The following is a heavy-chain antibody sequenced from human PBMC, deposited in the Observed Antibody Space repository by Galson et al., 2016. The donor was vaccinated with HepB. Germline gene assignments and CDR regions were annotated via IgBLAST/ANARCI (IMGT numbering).Heavy chain of an antibody. D-gene: IGHD6-19*01. CDR3: ARLHISGSYYVDY. V-gene: IGHV5-51*03. CDR2: IYPSDSDT. J-gene: IGHJ4*02. CDR1: GYSFINHW. Sequence: QSGAEVKKPGESLKISCKGSGYSFINHWIGWVRQMPGKGLEWMGIIYPSDSDTRYSPSFQGQVTIPADKSITTAYLRWSSLKASDTAMYYCARLHISGSYYVDYWGQGTLVTVSS.